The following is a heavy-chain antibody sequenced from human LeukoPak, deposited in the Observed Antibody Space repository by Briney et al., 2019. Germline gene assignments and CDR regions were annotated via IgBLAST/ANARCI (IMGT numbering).Heavy chain of an antibody. Sequence: SGTLSLTCTVSGGSISSYYWSWIRQPPGKGLEWIGYIYYSGSTNYNPSLKSRVTMSVDTSKKQFSLNLSSVTAADTAVYYCARDRGYSSPRMDVWGKGTTVTVSS. CDR2: IYYSGST. V-gene: IGHV4-59*01. CDR1: GGSISSYY. CDR3: ARDRGYSSPRMDV. D-gene: IGHD6-13*01. J-gene: IGHJ6*03.